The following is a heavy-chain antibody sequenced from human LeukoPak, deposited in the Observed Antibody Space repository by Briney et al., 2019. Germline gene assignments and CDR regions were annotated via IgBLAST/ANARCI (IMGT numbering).Heavy chain of an antibody. V-gene: IGHV4-59*08. J-gene: IGHJ4*02. CDR2: IYYSGST. CDR3: ARVGGNPDY. Sequence: SETLSLTCTVSAGSISSYYWSWIRQPPGKGLEWIGYIYYSGSTNYNPSLKSRVTISVDTSKNQFSLKLSSVTAADTAVYYCARVGGNPDYWGQGTLVTVSS. D-gene: IGHD4-23*01. CDR1: AGSISSYY.